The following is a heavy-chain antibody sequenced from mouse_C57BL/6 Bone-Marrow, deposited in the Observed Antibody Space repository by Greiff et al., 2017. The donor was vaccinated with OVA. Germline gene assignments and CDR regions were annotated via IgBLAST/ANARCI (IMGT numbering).Heavy chain of an antibody. D-gene: IGHD2-1*01. V-gene: IGHV1-26*01. CDR1: GYTFTDYY. CDR3: ARCYYGNYGWFAY. J-gene: IGHJ3*01. CDR2: INPNNGGT. Sequence: VQLQQSGPELVKPGASVKISCKASGYTFTDYYMNWVKQSHGKSLEWIGDINPNNGGTSYNQKFKGKATLTVDKSSSTAYMELRSLTSEDSAVYYCARCYYGNYGWFAYWGQGTLVTVSA.